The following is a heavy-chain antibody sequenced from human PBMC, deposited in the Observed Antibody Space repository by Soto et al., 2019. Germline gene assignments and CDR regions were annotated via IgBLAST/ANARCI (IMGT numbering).Heavy chain of an antibody. Sequence: GGSLRLSCAASGFTFIGYGMHWVLQAPCKGLEWVAVISYDGSNKYYADSVKGRFTISRDNSKNTLYLQMNSLGAEDTAVFHCARDPYFYAXGTYFYYFDYWGQGTLVTVSS. J-gene: IGHJ4*02. CDR1: GFTFIGYG. D-gene: IGHD3-10*01. V-gene: IGHV3-30*19. CDR3: ARDPYFYAXGTYFYYFDY. CDR2: ISYDGSNK.